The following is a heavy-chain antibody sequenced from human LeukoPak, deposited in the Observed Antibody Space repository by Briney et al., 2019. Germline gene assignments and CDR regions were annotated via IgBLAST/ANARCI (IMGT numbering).Heavy chain of an antibody. CDR2: INPNSGGT. J-gene: IGHJ4*02. CDR3: ARGTWFGKLLSNDC. CDR1: GYTFTDYY. D-gene: IGHD3-10*01. V-gene: IGHV1-2*02. Sequence: ASVKVSCKASGYTFTDYYMHWVRQAPGQGLEWMGWINPNSGGTKYAQKFQGRVTMTRDTSIRTAYMELTSLRSDDTAVYYCARGTWFGKLLSNDCWGQGTLVAVSS.